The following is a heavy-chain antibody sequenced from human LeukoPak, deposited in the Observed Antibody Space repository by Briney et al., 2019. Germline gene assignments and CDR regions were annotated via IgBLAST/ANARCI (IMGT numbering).Heavy chain of an antibody. CDR2: INHSGST. Sequence: PSETLSLTCAVSGGSFSDYYWTWIRQPPGKGLEWIGEINHSGSTNYNPSLKSRITISVDTSKNQFSLKLSFVTAADTAVSYCARGPSTYNYAYYFYMDVWGKGTTVTVSS. V-gene: IGHV4-34*01. CDR3: ARGPSTYNYAYYFYMDV. CDR1: GGSFSDYY. J-gene: IGHJ6*03. D-gene: IGHD5-18*01.